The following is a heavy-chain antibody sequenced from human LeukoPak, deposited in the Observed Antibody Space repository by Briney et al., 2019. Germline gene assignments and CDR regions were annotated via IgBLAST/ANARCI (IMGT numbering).Heavy chain of an antibody. V-gene: IGHV3-23*01. CDR2: ISGSGVST. CDR3: AKIIVYGALDASDI. CDR1: GFSFHSYA. D-gene: IGHD4-17*01. Sequence: GGSLRLSCAASGFSFHSYAMAWVRQAPGEGLEWVAGISGSGVSTHYADSVKGRFTNSRDNSKNTLHVQMNSLKAEDTAVYYCAKIIVYGALDASDICSQGTMVTVSS. J-gene: IGHJ3*02.